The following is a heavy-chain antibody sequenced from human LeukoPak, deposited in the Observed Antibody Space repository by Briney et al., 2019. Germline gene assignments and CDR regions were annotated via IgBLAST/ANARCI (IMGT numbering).Heavy chain of an antibody. D-gene: IGHD3-10*01. CDR2: IYYTGST. CDR1: GGSITNYY. J-gene: IGHJ2*01. CDR3: ARDDGYYGSGRSNWYFDL. Sequence: PSETLSPTCTVSGGSITNYYWNWIRQPPGKGLEWIGNIYYTGSTNYNPSLKSRVTISVDTSKNQFSLNLNSVTAADTAVYYCARDDGYYGSGRSNWYFDLWGRGTLVTVSS. V-gene: IGHV4-59*01.